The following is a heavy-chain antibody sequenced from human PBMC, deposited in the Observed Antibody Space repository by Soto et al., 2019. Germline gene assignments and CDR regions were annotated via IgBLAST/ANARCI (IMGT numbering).Heavy chain of an antibody. Sequence: GGSLRLSCAASGFTFSSYSMNWVRQAPGKGLEWVSSISSSSSYIYYADSVKGRFTISRDNAKNSLYLQMNSLRAEDTAVYYCGLVPAGDSYYFDYWGQGTLVTVSS. J-gene: IGHJ4*02. CDR3: GLVPAGDSYYFDY. V-gene: IGHV3-21*01. CDR1: GFTFSSYS. CDR2: ISSSSSYI. D-gene: IGHD2-2*01.